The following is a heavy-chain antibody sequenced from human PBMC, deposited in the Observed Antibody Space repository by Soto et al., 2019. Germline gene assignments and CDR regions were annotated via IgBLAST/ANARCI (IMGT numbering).Heavy chain of an antibody. D-gene: IGHD6-13*01. CDR3: AREGHSSTWLNWFDP. V-gene: IGHV3-48*02. CDR2: ISSSSTTI. Sequence: EVQLVESGGGLVQPGGSLRLSCVASGFTFRSYSMNWVRQAPGKGLEWVSHISSSSTTINYADSVKGRFTISRDNAKNSMYLQMNSLRDEDTAVYYGAREGHSSTWLNWFDPWGQGTLVTVSS. J-gene: IGHJ5*02. CDR1: GFTFRSYS.